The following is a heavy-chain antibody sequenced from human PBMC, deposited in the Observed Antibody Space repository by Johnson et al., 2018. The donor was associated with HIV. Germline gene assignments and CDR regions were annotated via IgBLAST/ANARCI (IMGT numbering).Heavy chain of an antibody. D-gene: IGHD6-13*01. J-gene: IGHJ3*02. CDR2: IAHDESIT. CDR3: AKVQQLGPGGTFDI. V-gene: IGHV3-30*02. CDR1: GFTFSDHY. Sequence: QVQLVESGGGVERPGGSLRLSCAASGFTFSDHYMDWVRQAPGKGLEWVAFIAHDESITHYADSVKGRFTMSRDNSKNTLYLQMSSLRAEDTAVYYCAKVQQLGPGGTFDIWGQGTTVTVSS.